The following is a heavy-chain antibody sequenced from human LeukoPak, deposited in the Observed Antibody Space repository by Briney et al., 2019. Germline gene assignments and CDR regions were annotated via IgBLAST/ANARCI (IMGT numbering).Heavy chain of an antibody. D-gene: IGHD6-19*01. Sequence: PGRSLRLSCAASGFTFDDYAMHWVRQAPGKGLEWVSGISWNSGSIGYADSVKGRFTISRDNSKNTLYLQMNSLRAEDTAVYYCAKDFGNGWYGDWFDPWGQGTLVTVSS. CDR2: ISWNSGSI. CDR3: AKDFGNGWYGDWFDP. CDR1: GFTFDDYA. V-gene: IGHV3-9*01. J-gene: IGHJ5*02.